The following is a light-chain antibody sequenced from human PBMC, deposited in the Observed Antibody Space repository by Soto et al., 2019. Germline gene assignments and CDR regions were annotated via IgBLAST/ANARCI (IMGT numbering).Light chain of an antibody. V-gene: IGKV3-20*01. J-gene: IGKJ5*01. Sequence: IVLTQSPGTLSLSPGERATLSCRASQSVSNNYLAWYHQKPGQAPRLLIYGASSRATDIPDRFSGSGSGTDFTLTISRLEPEDFAIYYCQQYGSSPPTFGQGTRLEIK. CDR2: GAS. CDR3: QQYGSSPPT. CDR1: QSVSNNY.